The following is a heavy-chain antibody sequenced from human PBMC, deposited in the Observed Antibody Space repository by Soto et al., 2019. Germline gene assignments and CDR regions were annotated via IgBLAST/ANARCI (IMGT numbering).Heavy chain of an antibody. D-gene: IGHD3-16*02. CDR2: ISSSSSTI. CDR1: GFTFSSYS. J-gene: IGHJ4*02. Sequence: GGSLRLSCAASGFTFSSYSMNWVRQAPGKGLEWVSYISSSSSTIYYADSVKGRFTISRDNAKNSLYLQMNSLRDEDTAVYYCAREGRYDYVWGSYRLVGYWGQGTLVTVSS. CDR3: AREGRYDYVWGSYRLVGY. V-gene: IGHV3-48*02.